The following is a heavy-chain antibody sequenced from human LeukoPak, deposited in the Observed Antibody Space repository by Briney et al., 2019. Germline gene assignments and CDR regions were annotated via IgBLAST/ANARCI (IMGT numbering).Heavy chain of an antibody. J-gene: IGHJ4*02. CDR3: ERGSGSGSYSHWAY. Sequence: GESLKISCKGSGYSFTNYWIAWVRQMPGKGLEWMGIIYPDDSDITYSPSFQGQVTISADKSISTAYLQWSSLKASDTAMYYCERGSGSGSYSHWAYWGQGTLVTVSS. CDR2: IYPDDSDI. D-gene: IGHD3-10*01. V-gene: IGHV5-51*01. CDR1: GYSFTNYW.